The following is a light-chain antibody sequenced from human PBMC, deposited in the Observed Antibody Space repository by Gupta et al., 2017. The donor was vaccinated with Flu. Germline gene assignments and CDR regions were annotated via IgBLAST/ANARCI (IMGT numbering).Light chain of an antibody. J-gene: IGLJ2*01. V-gene: IGLV6-57*01. CDR1: SISGAV. CDR3: QTYNSNNNGSV. CDR2: VDD. Sequence: SISGAVLYLDQQRPGRSPTTVIHVDDQKSAGSPVRFSGSFDSSSNSATLDITGLKTDDEAAYYCQTYNSNNNGSVFGGGTKLTVL.